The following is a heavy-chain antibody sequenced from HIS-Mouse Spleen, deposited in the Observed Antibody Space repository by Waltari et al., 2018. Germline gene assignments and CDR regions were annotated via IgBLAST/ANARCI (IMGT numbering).Heavy chain of an antibody. CDR3: ARVYYDFWSGYYY. D-gene: IGHD3-3*01. CDR2: MSHNSGNT. CDR1: GYTFTSYD. J-gene: IGHJ4*02. Sequence: QVQLVQSGAEVKKPGASVKVSCTASGYTFTSYDINWVRQAIGQGLEWMGWMSHNSGNTGYAQKFQVRVTMTRNTSVSTTYMELSSLRSEEPAVYYCARVYYDFWSGYYYWGQGTLVTVSS. V-gene: IGHV1-8*01.